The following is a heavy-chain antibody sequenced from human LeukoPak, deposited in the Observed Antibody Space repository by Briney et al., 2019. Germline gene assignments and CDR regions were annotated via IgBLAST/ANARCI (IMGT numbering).Heavy chain of an antibody. J-gene: IGHJ6*03. V-gene: IGHV4-39*07. CDR1: GGSISSGSHY. CDR3: ARVPPWYMDV. CDR2: VYYSGIA. Sequence: SETLSLTCTVSGGSISSGSHYWGWIRQPPGKGLEWIGNVYYSGIADYNPSLKSRVTISVDTSKNQFSLKLSSVTAAGTAVYYCARVPPWYMDVWGKGTTVTVSS.